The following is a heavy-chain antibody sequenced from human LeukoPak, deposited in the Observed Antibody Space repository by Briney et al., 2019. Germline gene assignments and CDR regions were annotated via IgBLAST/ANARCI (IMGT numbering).Heavy chain of an antibody. CDR3: ARDILYGASDY. J-gene: IGHJ4*02. D-gene: IGHD4/OR15-4a*01. V-gene: IGHV1-2*02. Sequence: ASVKVSCKASGYTFTGYYMHWVRQAPGQGLEWRGWINTNSGGTNYEQKFQGRVTMTRDTSISTAYMELSRLRSDDTAVYYCARDILYGASDYWGQGTLVTVSS. CDR1: GYTFTGYY. CDR2: INTNSGGT.